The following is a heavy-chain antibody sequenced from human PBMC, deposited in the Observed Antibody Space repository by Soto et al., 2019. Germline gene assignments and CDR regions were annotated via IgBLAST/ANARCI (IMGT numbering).Heavy chain of an antibody. CDR3: AKASNYGDYEIDY. CDR1: GFTFDDYA. CDR2: ISWNSGSI. J-gene: IGHJ4*02. D-gene: IGHD4-17*01. V-gene: IGHV3-9*01. Sequence: EVQVVESGGGLVQPGRSLRLSCAASGFTFDDYAMHWVRQAPGKGLEWVSGISWNSGSIGYADSVKGRFIISRDNAKNSLYLQMNSLRAEDTALYYCAKASNYGDYEIDYCGQGTLVTVSS.